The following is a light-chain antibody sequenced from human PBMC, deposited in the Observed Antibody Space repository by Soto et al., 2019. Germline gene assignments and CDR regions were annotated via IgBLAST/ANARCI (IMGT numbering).Light chain of an antibody. CDR3: AAWDDSLSGPV. J-gene: IGLJ2*01. V-gene: IGLV1-44*01. CDR1: GSNIGANS. CDR2: DDS. Sequence: SVLTQPPSASGTPGQRVTISCSGGGSNIGANSVNWYQQFPGTAPKLLIYDDSQRPSGVPDRFSGSRSGTSASLGIGGLQSDDEADYFCAAWDDSLSGPVFGGGTKLTVL.